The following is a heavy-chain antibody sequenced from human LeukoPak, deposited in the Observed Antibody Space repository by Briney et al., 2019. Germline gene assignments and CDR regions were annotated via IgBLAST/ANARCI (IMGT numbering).Heavy chain of an antibody. CDR1: GYSFLTYD. CDR3: ARELIRDEF. V-gene: IGHV1-8*01. CDR2: MNPNTGIT. D-gene: IGHD2/OR15-2a*01. J-gene: IGHJ4*02. Sequence: ASVKVSCKASGYSFLTYDVNWVRQATGQRPEWMGYMNPNTGITGYAQKFHGRVTMTSDTSINTAYMELSSLTSEDTAMYYGARELIRDEFWGQGTLVTVSS.